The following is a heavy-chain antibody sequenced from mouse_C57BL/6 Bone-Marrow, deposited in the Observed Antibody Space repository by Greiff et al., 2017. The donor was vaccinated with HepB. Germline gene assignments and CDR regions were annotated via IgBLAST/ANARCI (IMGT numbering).Heavy chain of an antibody. CDR1: GFTFSDYG. CDR3: ARKDYPYAMDY. J-gene: IGHJ4*01. D-gene: IGHD2-4*01. CDR2: ISSGSSTI. V-gene: IGHV5-17*01. Sequence: EVQLQESGGGLVKPGGSLKLSCAASGFTFSDYGMHWVRQAPEKGLEWVAYISSGSSTIYYADTVKGRFTISRDNAKNTLFLQMTSLRSEDTAMYYCARKDYPYAMDYWGQGTSVTVSS.